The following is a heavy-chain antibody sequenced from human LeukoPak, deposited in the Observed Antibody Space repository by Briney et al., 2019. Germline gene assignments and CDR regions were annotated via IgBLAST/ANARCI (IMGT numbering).Heavy chain of an antibody. CDR1: GFTFSTYA. D-gene: IGHD2-8*01. J-gene: IGHJ4*02. CDR3: AREDA. V-gene: IGHV3-7*01. Sequence: GGSLRLSCAASGFTFSTYAMGWVRQAPGKGLEWVANIKQDGSEKYYVDSVKGRFTISRDNVKNSLYLQMNSLRAEDTAVYYCAREDAWGQGTLVTVSS. CDR2: IKQDGSEK.